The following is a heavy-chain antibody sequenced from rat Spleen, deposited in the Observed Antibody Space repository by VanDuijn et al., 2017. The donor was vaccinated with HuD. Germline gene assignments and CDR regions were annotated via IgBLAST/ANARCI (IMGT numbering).Heavy chain of an antibody. J-gene: IGHJ4*01. Sequence: QVQLKESGPGLVQPSQTLSLTCTVSGFSLTSYNVHWVRQPPGKVLEWMGRMRYSGDTSYNSALKSRLSLSRDTSKNQVFLKMNSLQTDDTGTCHSTRDPNWDYYIMDAWGNGASVTVSS. CDR3: TRDPNWDYYIMDA. CDR2: MRYSGDT. V-gene: IGHV2-63*01. CDR1: GFSLTSYN. D-gene: IGHD5-1*01.